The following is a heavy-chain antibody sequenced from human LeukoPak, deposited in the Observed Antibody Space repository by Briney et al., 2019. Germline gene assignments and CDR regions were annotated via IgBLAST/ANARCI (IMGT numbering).Heavy chain of an antibody. CDR3: ARNTAMVGYFDY. CDR2: IYYSGST. Sequence: LRLSCAASGFTFSDYYMSWIRQAPGKGLEWIGYIYYSGSTYYNPSLKSRVTISVDTSKNQFSLKLSSVTAADTAVYYCARNTAMVGYFDYWGQGTLVTVSS. CDR1: GFTFSDYY. D-gene: IGHD5-18*01. V-gene: IGHV4-30-4*08. J-gene: IGHJ4*02.